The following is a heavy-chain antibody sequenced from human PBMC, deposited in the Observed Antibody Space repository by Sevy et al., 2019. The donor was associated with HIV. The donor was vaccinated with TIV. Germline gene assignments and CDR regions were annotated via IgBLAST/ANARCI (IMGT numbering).Heavy chain of an antibody. V-gene: IGHV6-1*01. CDR3: SRDRYSHYSRGYHYYYMDV. Sequence: QSQTLSLTCAISGDSVSSNKTSWNWIRQSPSRGLEWLGRTYYRSKWYTDYAESVQGRIIINPDTFKNQISLQLNSVTPEDTAAYFCSRDRYSHYSRGYHYYYMDVWGKGTTVTVSS. CDR2: TYYRSKWYT. CDR1: GDSVSSNKTS. J-gene: IGHJ6*03. D-gene: IGHD3-22*01.